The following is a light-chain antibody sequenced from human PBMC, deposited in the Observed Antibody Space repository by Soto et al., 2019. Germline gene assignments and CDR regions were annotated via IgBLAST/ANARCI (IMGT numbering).Light chain of an antibody. V-gene: IGKV3-20*01. Sequence: EIVLTQSPGTQSLSPGERATLSCRDSQSVSSSYLAWYQQKPGQAPRLLIYDASSRATGIPDRFSGSGSGTDFTLTISRLEPEDFAVYYCQQYSTSPIFTFGPGTKVDIK. CDR2: DAS. J-gene: IGKJ3*01. CDR3: QQYSTSPIFT. CDR1: QSVSSSY.